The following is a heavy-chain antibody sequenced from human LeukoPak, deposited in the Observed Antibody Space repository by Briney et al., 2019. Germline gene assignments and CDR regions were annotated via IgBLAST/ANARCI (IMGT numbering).Heavy chain of an antibody. CDR2: TNSDGTIT. CDR1: GFAFNAYW. Sequence: PGGSLRLSCAAPGFAFNAYWMHWVRQAPGKGLVWVSRTNSDGTITTYADSVKGRFTISRDNAKNTLYLQMSSLRAEDTAVYYCARSDYCDYWGQGTLVTVSS. V-gene: IGHV3-74*01. J-gene: IGHJ4*02. CDR3: ARSDYCDY.